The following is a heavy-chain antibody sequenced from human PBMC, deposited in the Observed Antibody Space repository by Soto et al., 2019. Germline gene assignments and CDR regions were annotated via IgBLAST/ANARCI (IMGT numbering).Heavy chain of an antibody. D-gene: IGHD1-26*01. CDR2: IYSSGSI. V-gene: IGHV4-39*01. J-gene: IGHJ4*02. Sequence: QLQLQESGPGLVKPSATLSLTCTVSGGSISSSRSYWGWIRQPPGTGLECIGSIYSSGSIYYSPAFKRRVNISLDTSKDQSTHKLSSETAADTAVYSCARRGLVGATTFDYWGQGTLVTVSS. CDR1: GGSISSSRSY. CDR3: ARRGLVGATTFDY.